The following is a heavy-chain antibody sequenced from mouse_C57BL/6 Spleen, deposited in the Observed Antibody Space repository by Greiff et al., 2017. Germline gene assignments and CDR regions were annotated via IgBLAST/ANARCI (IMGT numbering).Heavy chain of an antibody. V-gene: IGHV1-7*01. CDR3: ARRGDYDEGFAY. CDR1: GYTFTSYW. CDR2: INPSSGYT. J-gene: IGHJ3*01. D-gene: IGHD2-4*01. Sequence: SGAELAKPGASVKLSCKASGYTFTSYWMHWVKQRPGQGLEWIGYINPSSGYTKYNQKFKDKATLTADKSSRTAYMQLSSLTYEDSAVYYCARRGDYDEGFAYWGQGTLVTVSA.